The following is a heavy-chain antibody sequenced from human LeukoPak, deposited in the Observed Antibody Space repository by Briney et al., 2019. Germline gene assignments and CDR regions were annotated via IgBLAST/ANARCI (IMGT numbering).Heavy chain of an antibody. CDR2: INPYSGDT. CDR1: GYTFTGYY. V-gene: IGHV1-2*02. Sequence: GASLKVSCKASGYTFTGYYIHWLRQAPGQGPEWMGWINPYSGDTKYAQNYRGRVTMTRDTSISTAYMGLSRLRSDDTAVYYCATDITPTDAFDTWGQGTMVTVSS. CDR3: ATDITPTDAFDT. D-gene: IGHD1-14*01. J-gene: IGHJ3*02.